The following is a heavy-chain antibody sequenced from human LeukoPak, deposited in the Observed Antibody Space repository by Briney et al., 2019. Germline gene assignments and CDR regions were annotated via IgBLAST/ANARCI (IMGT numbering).Heavy chain of an antibody. Sequence: GGSLRLSCAASGFTFSSYGMSWVRQAPGKGLEWVSDIKRGGGEKYYADSVKGRFTISRDNAKNTLYLQMNSLRAEDTAVYYCARNERCLEWSSLALPYYYYYMDVWGKGTTVTVSS. CDR2: IKRGGGEK. J-gene: IGHJ6*03. CDR1: GFTFSSYG. V-gene: IGHV3-7*01. CDR3: ARNERCLEWSSLALPYYYYYMDV. D-gene: IGHD3-3*01.